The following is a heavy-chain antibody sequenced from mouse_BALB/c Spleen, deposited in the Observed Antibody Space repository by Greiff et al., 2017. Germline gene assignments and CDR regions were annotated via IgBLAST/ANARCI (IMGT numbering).Heavy chain of an antibody. J-gene: IGHJ2*01. CDR3: ASLRRAFDY. CDR1: GYTFTSYW. V-gene: IGHV1-7*01. D-gene: IGHD1-2*01. Sequence: QVQLQQSGAELAKPGASVKMSCKASGYTFTSYWMHLVKQRPGQGLEWIGYINPSTGYTEYNQKFKDKATLTADKSSSTAYMQLSSLTSEDSAVYYCASLRRAFDYWGQGTTLTVSS. CDR2: INPSTGYT.